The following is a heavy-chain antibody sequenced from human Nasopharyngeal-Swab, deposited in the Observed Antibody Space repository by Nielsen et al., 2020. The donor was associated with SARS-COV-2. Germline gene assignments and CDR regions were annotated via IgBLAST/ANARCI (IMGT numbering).Heavy chain of an antibody. CDR3: ARHSYYDFWSGYSQFDY. CDR2: INYSGST. CDR1: GGSISSGDYY. J-gene: IGHJ4*02. D-gene: IGHD3-3*01. V-gene: IGHV4-30-4*01. Sequence: SETLSLTCTVSGGSISSGDYYWSWIRQPPGKGLEWIGYINYSGSTYYNPSLKSRVTISVDTSKNQFSLKLSSVTPADTAVYYCARHSYYDFWSGYSQFDYWGQGTLVTVSS.